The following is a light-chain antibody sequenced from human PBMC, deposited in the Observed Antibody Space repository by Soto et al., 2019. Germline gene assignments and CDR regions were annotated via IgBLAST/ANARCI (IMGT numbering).Light chain of an antibody. J-gene: IGLJ2*01. CDR2: SNN. Sequence: QSVLTQPPSASGTPGQRVTISCSGSSSNIGSNTVNWDQHLPGTAPKLLIYSNNQRPSGVPDRFSGSKSGTSASLAISGLQSEDEAEYYCAAWDDSLNVVVFGGGTKVTVL. CDR1: SSNIGSNT. V-gene: IGLV1-44*01. CDR3: AAWDDSLNVVV.